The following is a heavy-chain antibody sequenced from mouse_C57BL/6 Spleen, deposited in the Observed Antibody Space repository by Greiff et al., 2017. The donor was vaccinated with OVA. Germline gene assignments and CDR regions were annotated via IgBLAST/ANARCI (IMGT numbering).Heavy chain of an antibody. D-gene: IGHD1-1*01. Sequence: VKVVESGPELVKPGASVKLSCKASGYTFTSYDINWVKQRPGQGLEWIGWIYPRDGSTKYNEKFKGKATLTVDTSSSTAYMELHSLTSEDSAVYFCARRITTTGGGYWGQGTTLTVSS. CDR3: ARRITTTGGGY. CDR2: IYPRDGST. CDR1: GYTFTSYD. J-gene: IGHJ2*01. V-gene: IGHV1-85*01.